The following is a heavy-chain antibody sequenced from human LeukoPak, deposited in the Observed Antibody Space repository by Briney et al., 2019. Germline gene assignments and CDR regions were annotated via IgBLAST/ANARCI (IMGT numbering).Heavy chain of an antibody. CDR3: ARYCRTTSCHFYGMDV. Sequence: GGPLRLSCAASGFTFSTFEMTWVRQAPGKGLEWVSYISSRESTKYYADSVKGRFTISRDNAKNAVYLQMNSLRAEDTAVYYCARYCRTTSCHFYGMDVWGRGTSVTVSS. CDR1: GFTFSTFE. CDR2: ISSRESTK. D-gene: IGHD2-2*01. V-gene: IGHV3-48*03. J-gene: IGHJ6*02.